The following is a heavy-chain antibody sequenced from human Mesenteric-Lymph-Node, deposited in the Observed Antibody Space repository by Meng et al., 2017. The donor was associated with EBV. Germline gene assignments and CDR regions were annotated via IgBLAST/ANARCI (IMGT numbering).Heavy chain of an antibody. V-gene: IGHV4-4*02. CDR2: IHQSGST. J-gene: IGHJ4*02. Sequence: QMQRQESDPGLVKPSGTLSLTCAGASGSSSSSSPWSWVRQPPGKGLEWIGNIHQSGSTNYNPSLKSRVTISVDKSKSQISLNLRSLTAADTAVYYCAGTHYGDYGPSYLDYWGQGTLVTVSS. CDR1: SGSSSSSSP. CDR3: AGTHYGDYGPSYLDY. D-gene: IGHD4-17*01.